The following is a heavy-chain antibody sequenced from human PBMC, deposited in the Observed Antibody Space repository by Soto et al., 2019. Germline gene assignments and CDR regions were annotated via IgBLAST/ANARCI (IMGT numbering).Heavy chain of an antibody. Sequence: SETLSLTCAVSGGSISSGGYSWSWIRQPPGKGLEWIGYIYHSGSTYYNPSLKSRVTISVDRSKNQFSLKLSSVTAADTAVYYCARAHSSSWYYFDYWGQGTLVTVSS. CDR1: GGSISSGGYS. D-gene: IGHD6-13*01. J-gene: IGHJ4*02. CDR2: IYHSGST. CDR3: ARAHSSSWYYFDY. V-gene: IGHV4-30-2*01.